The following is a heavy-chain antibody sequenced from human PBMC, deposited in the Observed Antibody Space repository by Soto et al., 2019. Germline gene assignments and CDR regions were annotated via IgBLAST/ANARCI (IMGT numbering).Heavy chain of an antibody. CDR2: IYHSGST. CDR1: SGSISSSNW. CDR3: ARGFNWNYYYYMDV. D-gene: IGHD1-20*01. J-gene: IGHJ6*03. Sequence: QVQRQESGPGLVKPSGTLSITCAVSSGSISSSNWWSWVRQPPGKGLEWIGEIYHSGSTNYNPSLKSRVTISVDKSKNQFSLKLSSVTAADTAVYYCARGFNWNYYYYMDVWGKGTTVTVSS. V-gene: IGHV4-4*02.